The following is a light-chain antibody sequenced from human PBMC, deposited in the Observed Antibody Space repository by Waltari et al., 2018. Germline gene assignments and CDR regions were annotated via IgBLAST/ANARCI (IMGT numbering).Light chain of an antibody. J-gene: IGKJ1*01. V-gene: IGKV4-1*01. CDR3: HQYFKLPRT. CDR2: WAS. CDR1: QSVLDSSNNENY. Sequence: DIVMTQSPDSLAVSLGERATINCKSSQSVLDSSNNENYLAWYQQKQGQPPKLLIYWASTRESGVPDRISGSGSGTDFTLTISSLQAEDVAVYYCHQYFKLPRTFGQGTKVEIK.